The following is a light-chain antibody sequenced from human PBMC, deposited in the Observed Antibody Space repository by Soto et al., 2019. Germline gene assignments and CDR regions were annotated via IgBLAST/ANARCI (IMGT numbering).Light chain of an antibody. CDR2: GAS. CDR1: QSISSN. Sequence: EIVMTQSPATLSVSPGERATLSCRASQSISSNLAWYQQKPGQPPRLLFYGASSRATGVPDRFVGSGSGTDFTLTVARLEAEDSAVYFCHQSDDSPWTFGQGTKVEV. V-gene: IGKV3D-15*02. CDR3: HQSDDSPWT. J-gene: IGKJ1*01.